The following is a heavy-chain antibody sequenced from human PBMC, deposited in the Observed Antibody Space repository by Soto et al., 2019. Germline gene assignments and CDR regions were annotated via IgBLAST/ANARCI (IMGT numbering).Heavy chain of an antibody. V-gene: IGHV4-31*03. CDR1: GGSVSSGTYF. J-gene: IGHJ3*02. CDR3: ARAPSYYNSLAYRRRLDAFDI. D-gene: IGHD3-22*01. Sequence: PSETLSLTCTVSGGSVSSGTYFWSWIRQHPGKGLEWMGSIYSSGSTYHNPSLKSRVTLSVDTSKNQFSLSLSSVTAADTAVYYCARAPSYYNSLAYRRRLDAFDIWGQGTRVTVSS. CDR2: IYSSGST.